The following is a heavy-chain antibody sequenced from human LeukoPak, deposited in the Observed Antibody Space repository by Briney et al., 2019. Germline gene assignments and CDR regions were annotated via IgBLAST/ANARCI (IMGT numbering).Heavy chain of an antibody. CDR3: AREASGYGVREIDY. V-gene: IGHV3-13*01. CDR2: IGTIGDT. D-gene: IGHD2-8*01. Sequence: GGSLRLSCAASGFTFSIHDMHWVRQATGKGLEWVTAIGTIGDTYYSGSVKGRFTISREDAKNSLYLQMNSLRAEDTAVYYCAREASGYGVREIDYWGQGTLVTVSS. CDR1: GFTFSIHD. J-gene: IGHJ4*02.